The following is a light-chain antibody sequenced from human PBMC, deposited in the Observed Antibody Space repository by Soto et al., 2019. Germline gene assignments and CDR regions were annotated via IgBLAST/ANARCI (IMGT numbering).Light chain of an antibody. Sequence: DIQMTQSPSSLSASVGDRVSITCRASQSISSYLNWYQQKPGKAPNLLIYAASSLQSGVPPRFSGSGSGTDFTLTISSLQLEDFATYYCQQSYTTPYTFGQGT. V-gene: IGKV1-39*01. CDR2: AAS. CDR3: QQSYTTPYT. J-gene: IGKJ2*01. CDR1: QSISSY.